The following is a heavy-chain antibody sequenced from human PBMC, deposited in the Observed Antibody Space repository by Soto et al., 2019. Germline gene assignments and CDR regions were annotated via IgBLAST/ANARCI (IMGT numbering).Heavy chain of an antibody. Sequence: GGSLRLSCAASGFTFSSYSMNWVRQAPGKGLEWVSSISSSSSYIYYADSVKGRFTISRDNAKNSLYLQMNSLRAEDTAVYYCAVLAAAGSYYYYDMDVWGQGTTVTVSS. D-gene: IGHD6-13*01. CDR1: GFTFSSYS. J-gene: IGHJ6*02. CDR2: ISSSSSYI. CDR3: AVLAAAGSYYYYDMDV. V-gene: IGHV3-21*01.